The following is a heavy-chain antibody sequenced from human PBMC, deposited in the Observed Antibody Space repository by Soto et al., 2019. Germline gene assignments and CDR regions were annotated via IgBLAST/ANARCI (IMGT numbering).Heavy chain of an antibody. Sequence: SVKVSCKASGGTFSSYAISWVRQAPGQGLEWMGGIIPIFGTANYAQKFQGRGTITADGSPSTAYMELSSLRSEDTAVYYCARDLYYGSGSYNWFDPWGQGTLVTVSS. CDR2: IIPIFGTA. CDR1: GGTFSSYA. J-gene: IGHJ5*02. CDR3: ARDLYYGSGSYNWFDP. D-gene: IGHD3-10*01. V-gene: IGHV1-69*13.